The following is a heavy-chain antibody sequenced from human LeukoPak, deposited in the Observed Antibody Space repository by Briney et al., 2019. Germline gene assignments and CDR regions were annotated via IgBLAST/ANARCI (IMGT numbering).Heavy chain of an antibody. D-gene: IGHD3-10*01. CDR2: IYHSGST. CDR3: ARRTAHYYGSGSYYIFDY. Sequence: SGTLSLTCAVSGGSISSSNWWSWVRQPPGKGLEWIGEIYHSGSTNYNPSLKSRVTISADKSKNQFSLKLSSVTAADTAVYYCARRTAHYYGSGSYYIFDYWGQGTLVTVSS. J-gene: IGHJ4*02. CDR1: GGSISSSNW. V-gene: IGHV4-4*02.